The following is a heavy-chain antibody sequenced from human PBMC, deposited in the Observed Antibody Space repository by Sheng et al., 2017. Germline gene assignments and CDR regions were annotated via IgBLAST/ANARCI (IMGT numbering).Heavy chain of an antibody. D-gene: IGHD6-19*01. V-gene: IGHV4-39*07. Sequence: QVHLQESGPGIVKASETLSLTCTVSGDSIKSTSYYWAWVRQPPGKGLEWIGSIYYSGSTYYNPSLKSRITMSIEKSKNQFSLKMRSVTPADTAVYYCARDIAVAGSDFQHWGHGTLVTVSS. CDR3: ARDIAVAGSDFQH. CDR2: IYYSGST. J-gene: IGHJ1*01. CDR1: GDSIKSTSYY.